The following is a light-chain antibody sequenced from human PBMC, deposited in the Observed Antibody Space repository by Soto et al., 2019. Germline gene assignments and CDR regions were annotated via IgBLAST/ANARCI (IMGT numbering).Light chain of an antibody. Sequence: DIQMTQSPSSLSVSVGDRVTISCQASQDIGDFLNWYQQKPGKAPKLLISDASSLETGVPSRFRGSGSGTDFTVTINSLPPEDIATYYCQQYDNLPLTFGKGKRLEIK. J-gene: IGKJ5*01. V-gene: IGKV1-33*01. CDR2: DAS. CDR3: QQYDNLPLT. CDR1: QDIGDF.